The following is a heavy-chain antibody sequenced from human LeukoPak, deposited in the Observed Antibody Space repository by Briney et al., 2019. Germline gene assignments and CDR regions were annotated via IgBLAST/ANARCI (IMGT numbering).Heavy chain of an antibody. V-gene: IGHV3-23*01. D-gene: IGHD3-10*01. J-gene: IGHJ4*02. CDR2: ISGSGGST. CDR3: AKAESSGSYYGGGGFFDY. Sequence: GGSLRLSCAASGFTFSSYAMSWVRQAPGKGLEWVSAISGSGGSTYYADSVKGRFTISRDNSKNTLYLQMNSLRAEDTAVYYLAKAESSGSYYGGGGFFDYWGQGTMVTVSS. CDR1: GFTFSSYA.